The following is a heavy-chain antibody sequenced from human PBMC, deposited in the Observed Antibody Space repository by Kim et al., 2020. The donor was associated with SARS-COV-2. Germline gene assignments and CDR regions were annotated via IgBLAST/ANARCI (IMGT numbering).Heavy chain of an antibody. J-gene: IGHJ4*02. V-gene: IGHV3-15*01. Sequence: GGSLRLSCAASGFTFSNAWMSWVRQAPGKGLEWVGRIKSKTDGGTTDYAAPVKGRFTISRDDSKNTLYLQMNSLKTEDTAVYYCTTGPMIVVVTNDYWGQGTLVTVSS. CDR3: TTGPMIVVVTNDY. CDR1: GFTFSNAW. D-gene: IGHD3-22*01. CDR2: IKSKTDGGTT.